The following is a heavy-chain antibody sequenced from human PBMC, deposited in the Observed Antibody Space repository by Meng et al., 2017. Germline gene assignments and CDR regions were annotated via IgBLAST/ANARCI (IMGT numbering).Heavy chain of an antibody. Sequence: SVKVSCKASGGTFSSYAISWVRQAPGQGLEWMGGIIPIFGTANYAQKFQGRVTITTDESTSTAYMELSSLRSEDTAVYYCARGMVRGVIGWFDPWGQGNLVTVSS. CDR2: IIPIFGTA. J-gene: IGHJ5*02. CDR1: GGTFSSYA. CDR3: ARGMVRGVIGWFDP. V-gene: IGHV1-69*05. D-gene: IGHD3-10*01.